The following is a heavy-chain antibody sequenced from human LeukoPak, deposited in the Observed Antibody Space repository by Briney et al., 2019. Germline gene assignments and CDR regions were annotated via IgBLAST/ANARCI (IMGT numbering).Heavy chain of an antibody. CDR3: ARSGGGYYNYYMDV. J-gene: IGHJ6*03. Sequence: GGSLRLSCAAPGFTFSSYAMHWVRQAPGKGLEYVSGISSNGGSTYYANSVKGRFTISRDNSKNTLYLQMGSLRAEDMAVYYCARSGGGYYNYYMDVWGKGTTVTLSS. D-gene: IGHD3-10*01. CDR2: ISSNGGST. CDR1: GFTFSSYA. V-gene: IGHV3-64*01.